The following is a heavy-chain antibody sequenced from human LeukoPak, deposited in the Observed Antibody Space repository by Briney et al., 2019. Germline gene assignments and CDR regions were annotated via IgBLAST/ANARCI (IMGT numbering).Heavy chain of an antibody. D-gene: IGHD6-6*01. Sequence: GGSLRLSCAASGFTFDDYAMHWVRQAPGKGLEWVSGISWNSGRIGYADSVKGRLTISRDSAKNSLYLLMNSLRAEDTALYYCAKDISYSSSSGVFDYWGQGTLVTVSS. CDR2: ISWNSGRI. V-gene: IGHV3-9*01. CDR3: AKDISYSSSSGVFDY. J-gene: IGHJ4*02. CDR1: GFTFDDYA.